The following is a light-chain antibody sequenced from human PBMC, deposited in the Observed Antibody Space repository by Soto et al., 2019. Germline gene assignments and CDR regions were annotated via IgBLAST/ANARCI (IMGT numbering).Light chain of an antibody. Sequence: QSVLTQPPSASGTPGQRVTISCSGSSSNIGSNYVYWYQQLPGTAPKLLIYRNNQRHSGVPDRVSGSKSGTSASLAISGLRSKDGADNYSNAWDDRLSGLVFGGGTK. J-gene: IGLJ2*01. CDR3: NAWDDRLSGLV. CDR2: RNN. V-gene: IGLV1-47*01. CDR1: SSNIGSNY.